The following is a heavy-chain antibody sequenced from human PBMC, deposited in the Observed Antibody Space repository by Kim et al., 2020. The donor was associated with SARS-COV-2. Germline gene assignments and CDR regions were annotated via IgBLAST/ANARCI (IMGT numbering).Heavy chain of an antibody. Sequence: SETLSLTCAVYGGSFSGYYLSWIRQPPGNGLEWIGEINHSGSTNYNPFLTSQVNISVDTTKNQFSLKLSSVTAADTAGYYCARGRGGTTVVTLGLGYYYYYDMDVWGQGTTVTVSS. D-gene: IGHD4-17*01. CDR3: ARGRGGTTVVTLGLGYYYYYDMDV. CDR1: GGSFSGYY. V-gene: IGHV4-34*01. J-gene: IGHJ6*02. CDR2: INHSGST.